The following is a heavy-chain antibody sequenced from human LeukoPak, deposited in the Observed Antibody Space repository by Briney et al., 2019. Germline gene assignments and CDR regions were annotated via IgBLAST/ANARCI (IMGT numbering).Heavy chain of an antibody. CDR1: GGSISSSSYY. CDR2: NYYSGST. D-gene: IGHD4-17*01. V-gene: IGHV4-39*01. Sequence: SETLSLTCTVSGGSISSSSYYWGWIRQPPGKGLEWIGSNYYSGSTYYNPSLKSRVTISVDTSKNQFSLKLSSVTAADTAVYYCARHFRATVTKFDYWGQGTLVTVSS. CDR3: ARHFRATVTKFDY. J-gene: IGHJ4*02.